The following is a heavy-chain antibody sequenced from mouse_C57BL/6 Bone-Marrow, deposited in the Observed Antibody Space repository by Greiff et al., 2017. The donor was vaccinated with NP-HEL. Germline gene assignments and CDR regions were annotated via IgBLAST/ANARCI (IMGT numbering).Heavy chain of an antibody. J-gene: IGHJ2*01. CDR2: IYPRSGNT. Sequence: QLQQSGAELARPGASVKLSCKASGYTFTSYGISWVKQRTGQGLEWIGEIYPRSGNTYYNEKFKGKATLTADKSSSTAYMELRSLTSEDSAVYFCAREVYYYGSSYWGQGTTLTVSS. CDR1: GYTFTSYG. D-gene: IGHD1-1*01. V-gene: IGHV1-81*01. CDR3: AREVYYYGSSY.